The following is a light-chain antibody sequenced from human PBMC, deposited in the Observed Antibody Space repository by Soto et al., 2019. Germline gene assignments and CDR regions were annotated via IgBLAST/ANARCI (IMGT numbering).Light chain of an antibody. V-gene: IGKV4-1*01. CDR1: QSVLYSSNNKNY. CDR3: QQYYSSWT. CDR2: WAS. Sequence: DIVMTQSPDSLAVSLGERATINCKSSQSVLYSSNNKNYLAWYQQKPGQPPKLLIYWASTRESGVPDRFSGSGSGKDFPLTISSLQAEDVTVYYCQQYYSSWTFGQGTKVEIK. J-gene: IGKJ1*01.